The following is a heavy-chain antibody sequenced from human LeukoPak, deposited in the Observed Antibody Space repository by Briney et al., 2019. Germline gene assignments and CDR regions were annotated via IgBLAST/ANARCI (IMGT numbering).Heavy chain of an antibody. CDR3: AKDLDYGDYVGAFDI. J-gene: IGHJ3*02. CDR2: LYSDGTT. Sequence: PAGGSLRLSCAASGFTVSSNYMSWVRQAPGKGLEWVSALYSDGTTYYADSVKGRFTISRDNSKNTLYLQMNSLRAEDTAVYYCAKDLDYGDYVGAFDIWGQGTMVTVSS. CDR1: GFTVSSNY. D-gene: IGHD4-17*01. V-gene: IGHV3-66*01.